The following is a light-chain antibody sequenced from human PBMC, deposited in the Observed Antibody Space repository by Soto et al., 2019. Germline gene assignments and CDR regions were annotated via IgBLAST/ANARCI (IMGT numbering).Light chain of an antibody. Sequence: QSVVTQPPSASVTPGQRFTISCSGSSSNIGSNTVHWYQQLPGTAPKLLIYNNNQRPSGVPDRFSGSKSGTSASLAISGLQSEDEADYYCAAWDDSVVFGGGTKLTVL. CDR2: NNN. CDR3: AAWDDSVV. CDR1: SSNIGSNT. V-gene: IGLV1-44*01. J-gene: IGLJ2*01.